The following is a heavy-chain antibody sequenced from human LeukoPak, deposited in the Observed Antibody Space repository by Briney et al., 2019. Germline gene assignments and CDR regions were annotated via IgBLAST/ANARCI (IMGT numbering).Heavy chain of an antibody. CDR3: ARLTTVPG. J-gene: IGHJ1*01. CDR1: GYTFTGYY. D-gene: IGHD6-19*01. V-gene: IGHV1-2*02. CDR2: IHPNSGDT. Sequence: ASVKVSCKASGYTFTGYYLHWVRQAPGQGLEGMGWIHPNSGDTNFAQRSQGRVTMTRDTSTSTAYMELTSLGSDDTAVYYCARLTTVPGWGQGTLVTVSS.